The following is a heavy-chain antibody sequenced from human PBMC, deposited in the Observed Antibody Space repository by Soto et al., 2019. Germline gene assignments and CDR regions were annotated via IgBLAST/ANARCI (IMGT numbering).Heavy chain of an antibody. J-gene: IGHJ4*02. CDR1: GGSISSSSYH. Sequence: YEARARTCTVSGGSISSSSYHWGWVRQPPGKGLEWIGSIYYSGSTYHNPSLKSRTSMSVDTSKKQFSLTLTSVTAADTAVYYCAREESGLFDYWGQGRLVTVSS. CDR3: AREESGLFDY. CDR2: IYYSGST. V-gene: IGHV4-39*07. D-gene: IGHD5-12*01.